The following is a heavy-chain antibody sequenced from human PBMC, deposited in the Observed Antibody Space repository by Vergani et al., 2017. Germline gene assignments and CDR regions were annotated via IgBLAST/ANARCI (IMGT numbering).Heavy chain of an antibody. CDR3: AREATMIVVPLGGGFDP. CDR2: INHSGST. J-gene: IGHJ5*02. Sequence: QVQLQESGPGLVKPSETLSLTCAVYGGSFSGYYWSWIRQPPGKGLEWIGEINHSGSTNYNPSLKSRVTISVDTSKNQFSLKLSSVTAADTAVYYCAREATMIVVPLGGGFDPWGQGTLVTVSS. CDR1: GGSFSGYY. D-gene: IGHD3-22*01. V-gene: IGHV4-34*01.